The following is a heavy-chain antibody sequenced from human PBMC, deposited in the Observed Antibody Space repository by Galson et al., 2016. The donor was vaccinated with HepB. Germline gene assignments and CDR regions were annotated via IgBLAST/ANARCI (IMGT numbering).Heavy chain of an antibody. CDR2: ISFDGTKK. CDR1: GFTFSSYP. Sequence: SLRLSCAASGFTFSSYPMHWVRQTPGRGLEWVAVISFDGTKKYYADSLRGRFTVSRDNSKNSLFLQMNSLSPEDTAVYYCARNYYYGSWRYPFCDFWGQGTLVTVSS. D-gene: IGHD3-10*01. V-gene: IGHV3-30*04. J-gene: IGHJ4*02. CDR3: ARNYYYGSWRYPFCDF.